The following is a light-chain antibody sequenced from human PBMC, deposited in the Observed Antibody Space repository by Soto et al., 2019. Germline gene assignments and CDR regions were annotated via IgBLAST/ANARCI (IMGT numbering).Light chain of an antibody. CDR3: QQYNNWPPWT. J-gene: IGKJ1*01. V-gene: IGKV3-15*01. CDR1: QSVSSN. Sequence: EIVMTQSPATLSVSPGERATLSCRASQSVSSNLAWYQQKPGQAPRLLIYGASTRATGIPARFSGSGSGTDCTLTISSLQSEDFAVYSCQQYNNWPPWTFGQGTKVEIK. CDR2: GAS.